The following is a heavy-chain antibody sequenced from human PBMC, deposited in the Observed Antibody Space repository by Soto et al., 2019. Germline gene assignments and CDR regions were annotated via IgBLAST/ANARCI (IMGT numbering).Heavy chain of an antibody. J-gene: IGHJ4*02. CDR3: ARSRYSGYDNRYFDY. D-gene: IGHD5-12*01. CDR1: GFSVSTSGMC. V-gene: IGHV2-70*01. Sequence: SGPTLVNPTQTLTLTCTFSGFSVSTSGMCGSWIRQPPGKALEWLALIDWDDDKYYSTSLKTRLTISKDTSKNQVVLTMANMDPVDTATYYCARSRYSGYDNRYFDYWGQGTLVTVSS. CDR2: IDWDDDK.